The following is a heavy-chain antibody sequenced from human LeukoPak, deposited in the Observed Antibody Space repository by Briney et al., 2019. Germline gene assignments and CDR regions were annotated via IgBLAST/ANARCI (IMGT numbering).Heavy chain of an antibody. CDR2: ISHSGTT. D-gene: IGHD6-13*01. Sequence: SETLSLTCAVSGGSMTSTNWWSWIRQTPGKGLEWIGEISHSGTTNYNPSLKSRVTMSVDKSKNQFSLKLTSVTAADTAVYYCARVVAAATYYFDYWGQGTLVTVSS. CDR3: ARVVAAATYYFDY. V-gene: IGHV4-4*02. CDR1: GGSMTSTNW. J-gene: IGHJ4*02.